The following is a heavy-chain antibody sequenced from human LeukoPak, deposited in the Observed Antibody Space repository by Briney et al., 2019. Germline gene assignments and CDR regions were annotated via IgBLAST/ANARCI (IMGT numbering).Heavy chain of an antibody. CDR1: GFTFNNYA. Sequence: GGSLRLSCAASGFTFNNYAMNWVRQAPGKGLEWVSHITASGTAMFYADSVKGRFTISRDNAKNSLYLQMNSLRDEDTAVYYCASSGSYRFDYWGQGTLVTVSS. CDR2: ITASGTAM. CDR3: ASSGSYRFDY. V-gene: IGHV3-48*02. D-gene: IGHD1-26*01. J-gene: IGHJ4*02.